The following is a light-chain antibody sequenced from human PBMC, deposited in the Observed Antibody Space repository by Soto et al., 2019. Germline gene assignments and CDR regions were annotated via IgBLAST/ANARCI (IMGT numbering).Light chain of an antibody. V-gene: IGLV2-14*01. CDR2: EVT. J-gene: IGLJ1*01. Sequence: QSVLTQPASVSGSPGQSITISCTGTSRDVGGYNSVSWYQQHPGKAPKLMIYEVTNRPSGVSNRFSGSKSGNTASLTISGLQAEDEADYYCAAWDDSLYVFGTGTKVTVL. CDR3: AAWDDSLYV. CDR1: SRDVGGYNS.